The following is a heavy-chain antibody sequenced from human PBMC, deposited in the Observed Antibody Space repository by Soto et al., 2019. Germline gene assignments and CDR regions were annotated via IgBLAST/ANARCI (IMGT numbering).Heavy chain of an antibody. CDR3: VRGARGGSGSPASYCDSGLDV. CDR2: VSGGGDMT. Sequence: GGSLRLSCAASGVPFSSYAMSMVRQSPGKGLEWVSSVSGGGDMTYYSDSVKGRFTISRDNSNNALFLQMNSLRAEDTALYYCVRGARGGSGSPASYCDSGLDVWRKGPPITFSS. V-gene: IGHV3-23*01. CDR1: GVPFSSYA. J-gene: IGHJ6*03. D-gene: IGHD3-10*01.